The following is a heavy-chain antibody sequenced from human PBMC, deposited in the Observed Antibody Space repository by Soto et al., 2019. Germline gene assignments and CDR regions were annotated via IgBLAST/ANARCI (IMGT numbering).Heavy chain of an antibody. J-gene: IGHJ6*02. CDR2: IKQDGSEK. Sequence: GGSLRLSCAASGFTFSSSWMSWVRQAPGKGLEWVANIKQDGSEKYYVDSVKGRFTISRDNAKNSLYLQMNSLRAEDTAVYYCARDGYDFWSGYSYYYYYYGMDVWGQGTTVTVSS. V-gene: IGHV3-7*01. CDR1: GFTFSSSW. CDR3: ARDGYDFWSGYSYYYYYYGMDV. D-gene: IGHD3-3*01.